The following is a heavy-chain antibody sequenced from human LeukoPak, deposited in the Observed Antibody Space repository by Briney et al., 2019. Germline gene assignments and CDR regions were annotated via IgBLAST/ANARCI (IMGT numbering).Heavy chain of an antibody. Sequence: GGSLRLSCVASGFTFSSYEMNWVRQAPGKGLEWISYISSTSSTIYYADSVKGRFTISRDNAKNSLFLQMNSLRDEDTAVYYCARPPGDGYDSRPFDYWGQGTLVTVSS. CDR1: GFTFSSYE. D-gene: IGHD5-24*01. CDR2: ISSTSSTI. V-gene: IGHV3-48*03. CDR3: ARPPGDGYDSRPFDY. J-gene: IGHJ4*02.